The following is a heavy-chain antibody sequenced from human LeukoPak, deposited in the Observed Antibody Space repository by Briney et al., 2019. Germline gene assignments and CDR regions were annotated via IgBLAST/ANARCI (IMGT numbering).Heavy chain of an antibody. CDR3: AKEGGSYSSSWYSDY. D-gene: IGHD6-13*01. Sequence: GGSLRLSCAPSGFTFSSYAMHWVRQAPGKGLEWVAVISYDGSNKYYADSVKGRFTISRDNSKNTLYLQMNSLRAEDTAVYYCAKEGGSYSSSWYSDYWGQGTLVTVSS. CDR1: GFTFSSYA. V-gene: IGHV3-30*18. CDR2: ISYDGSNK. J-gene: IGHJ4*02.